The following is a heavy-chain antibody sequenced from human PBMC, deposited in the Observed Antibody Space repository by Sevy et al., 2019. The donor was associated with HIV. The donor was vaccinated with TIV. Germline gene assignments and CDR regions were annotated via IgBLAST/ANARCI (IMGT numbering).Heavy chain of an antibody. CDR1: GFTFSNYG. Sequence: GGSLRLSCAASGFTFSNYGMHWVRQAPGKGLEWVAVTWYDGSNKYYADSVKGQFTIPRDHSKCTLYLQMNSLRAEDTAVYYCAWDSLSPTDYYYYYGMDVWGPGTTVTVSS. CDR3: AWDSLSPTDYYYYYGMDV. J-gene: IGHJ6*02. CDR2: TWYDGSNK. V-gene: IGHV3-33*01.